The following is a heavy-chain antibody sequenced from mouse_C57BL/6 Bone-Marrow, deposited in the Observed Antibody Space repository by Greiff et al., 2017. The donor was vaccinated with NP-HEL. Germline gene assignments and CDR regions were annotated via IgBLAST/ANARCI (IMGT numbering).Heavy chain of an antibody. CDR3: ARIEGWLLPYYAMDY. CDR2: TWWDDAK. D-gene: IGHD2-3*01. Sequence: QVTLKVSGPGILQPSQTLSLTCSFSGFSLSTFGMGVGWIRQPSGKGLEWLVHTWWDDAKYYNPALKSRLTISKDTSKSQIFLKIANVDTADTATYYCARIEGWLLPYYAMDYWGQGTSVTVSS. V-gene: IGHV8-8*01. CDR1: GFSLSTFGMG. J-gene: IGHJ4*01.